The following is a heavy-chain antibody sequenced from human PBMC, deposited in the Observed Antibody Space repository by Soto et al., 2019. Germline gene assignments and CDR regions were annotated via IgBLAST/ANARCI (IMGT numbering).Heavy chain of an antibody. V-gene: IGHV1-69*01. CDR1: GGTFSSYA. Sequence: QVQLVQSGAEVKKPGSSVKVSCKASGGTFSSYAISWVRQAPAQGLAWMGGIIPIFGTANYAQKFQGRVTITADESPSTAYMERISLRSEDTAVYYCARGPAYGSGSDGYFDYLGQGTLVTVSS. CDR2: IIPIFGTA. D-gene: IGHD3-10*01. CDR3: ARGPAYGSGSDGYFDY. J-gene: IGHJ4*02.